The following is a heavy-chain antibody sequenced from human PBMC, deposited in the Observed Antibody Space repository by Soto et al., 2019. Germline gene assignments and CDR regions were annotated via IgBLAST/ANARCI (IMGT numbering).Heavy chain of an antibody. Sequence: PSETLSLTCTVSGGSISSGNYYWTWIRQHPGKGLEWIGYIYYSGSTYYSPSLKSRVTISVDTSKNQFSLNLSSVVAADTAVYYCARGPVDVVVVVADTFFDYWGQGTLVTVSS. CDR3: ARGPVDVVVVVADTFFDY. CDR1: GGSISSGNYY. CDR2: IYYSGST. J-gene: IGHJ4*02. D-gene: IGHD2-15*01. V-gene: IGHV4-31*03.